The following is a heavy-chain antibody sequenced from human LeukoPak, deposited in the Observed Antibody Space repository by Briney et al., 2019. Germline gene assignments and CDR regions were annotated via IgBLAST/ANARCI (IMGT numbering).Heavy chain of an antibody. CDR2: IYYSGST. CDR3: ARQGPAAIRLMAFDI. J-gene: IGHJ3*02. V-gene: IGHV4-39*01. CDR1: GGSISSSSYY. Sequence: SETLSLTCTVSGGSISSSSYYWGWIRQPPGKGLEWIGSIYYSGSTYYNPSLKSRVTISVDTSKNQFSLKLSSVTAADTAVYYCARQGPAAIRLMAFDIWGQGTMVTVSS. D-gene: IGHD2-2*02.